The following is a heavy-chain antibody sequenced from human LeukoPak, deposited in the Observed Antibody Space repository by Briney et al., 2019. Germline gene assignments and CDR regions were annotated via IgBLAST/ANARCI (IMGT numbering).Heavy chain of an antibody. CDR2: ISSSSSYI. Sequence: GGSLRLSCAASGFTFSSYSMNWVRQAPGKGLEWVSFISSSSSYIYYADSVKGRFTISRDNSKNTLYLQMNSLRAEDTAVYYCARRAGAYSHPYDYWGQGTLVTVSS. V-gene: IGHV3-21*04. CDR3: ARRAGAYSHPYDY. D-gene: IGHD4/OR15-4a*01. J-gene: IGHJ4*02. CDR1: GFTFSSYS.